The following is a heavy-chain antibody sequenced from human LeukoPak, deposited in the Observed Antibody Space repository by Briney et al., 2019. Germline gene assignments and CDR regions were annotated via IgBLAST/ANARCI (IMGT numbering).Heavy chain of an antibody. D-gene: IGHD1-1*01. V-gene: IGHV4-39*01. CDR3: ARQSSWKGRNCFDP. CDR1: GGPLSSASDF. CDR2: IVYDGST. J-gene: IGHJ5*02. Sequence: SETLSLTCTVSGGPLSSASDFWSWLRQSPGKGLEWLGNIVYDGSTYYNPSLNGRVTLSIHTSKKQFSLSLYSMTAADTAVYYCARQSSWKGRNCFDPWGRGILVTVSS.